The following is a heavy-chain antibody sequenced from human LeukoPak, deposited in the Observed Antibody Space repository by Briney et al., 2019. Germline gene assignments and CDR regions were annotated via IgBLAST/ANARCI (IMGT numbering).Heavy chain of an antibody. CDR2: IDWDDDK. Sequence: SGPALVKPTQTLTLTCTFSAFSLSTSGMCVSWIRQPPGKALEWLARIDWDDDKYYSTSLKTRLTISKHTSKNQVVLTMTNMDPGDTTTYYGPRMIRDSSGHKPDNYLNYGGKGTRLTVPS. D-gene: IGHD3-22*01. J-gene: IGHJ4*02. CDR1: AFSLSTSGMC. CDR3: PRMIRDSSGHKPDNYLNY. V-gene: IGHV2-70*11.